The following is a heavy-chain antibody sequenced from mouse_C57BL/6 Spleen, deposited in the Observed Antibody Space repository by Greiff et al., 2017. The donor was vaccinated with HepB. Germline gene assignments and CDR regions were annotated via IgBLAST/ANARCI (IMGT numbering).Heavy chain of an antibody. V-gene: IGHV1-26*01. CDR3: ARPIYYDYDVGYYLDY. CDR1: GYTFTDYY. J-gene: IGHJ2*01. CDR2: INPNNGGT. Sequence: EVQLQQSGPELVKPGASVKISCKASGYTFTDYYMNWVKQSHGKSLEWIGDINPNNGGTSYNQKFKGKATLTVDKSSSTAYMELRSLTSEDSAVYYCARPIYYDYDVGYYLDYWGQGTTLTVSS. D-gene: IGHD2-4*01.